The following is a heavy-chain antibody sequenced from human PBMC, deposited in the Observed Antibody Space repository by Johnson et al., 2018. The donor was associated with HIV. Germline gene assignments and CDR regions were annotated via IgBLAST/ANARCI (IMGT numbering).Heavy chain of an antibody. Sequence: VQLVESGGGVVQSGGSLRLSCAASGFTFSNAWMNWVHQAPGKGLEWVGRIKSKTDGGTTDYAAPVRGRFTISRDNSRNTLYLQMSSLRVEDTAMYYCARDGESQQLPLGDAFDVWGQGTMVTVSS. J-gene: IGHJ3*01. V-gene: IGHV3-15*01. CDR1: GFTFSNAW. CDR2: IKSKTDGGTT. CDR3: ARDGESQQLPLGDAFDV. D-gene: IGHD6-13*01.